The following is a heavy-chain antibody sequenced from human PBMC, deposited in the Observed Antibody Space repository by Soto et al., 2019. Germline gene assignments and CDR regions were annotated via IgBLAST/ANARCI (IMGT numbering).Heavy chain of an antibody. CDR2: IIPIFGTA. CDR3: ARDGDSSFFDY. J-gene: IGHJ4*02. D-gene: IGHD2-21*02. Sequence: QVQLVQSGAEVKKPGSSVKVSCKASGGTFSSYAISWVRQAPGQGLEWMGGIIPIFGTANYAQKFQGRVRITAYESTSTAYRELSSLRAEDTAVYYCARDGDSSFFDYWGQGTLVTVSS. V-gene: IGHV1-69*01. CDR1: GGTFSSYA.